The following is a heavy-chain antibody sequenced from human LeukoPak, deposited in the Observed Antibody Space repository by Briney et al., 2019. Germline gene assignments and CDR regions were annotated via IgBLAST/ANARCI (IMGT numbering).Heavy chain of an antibody. CDR2: INSDGSST. D-gene: IGHD3-10*01. CDR1: GFTCSSYW. J-gene: IGHJ4*02. CDR3: ARQGVRYYGSGSHPTDY. Sequence: QPGGSLRLXCAASGFTCSSYWMHWVRRAPGKGLVSVSRINSDGSSTSYADSVKGRFTISRDNAKNSLYLQMNILRADDTAVYYCARQGVRYYGSGSHPTDYWGQGTLVTVSS. V-gene: IGHV3-74*01.